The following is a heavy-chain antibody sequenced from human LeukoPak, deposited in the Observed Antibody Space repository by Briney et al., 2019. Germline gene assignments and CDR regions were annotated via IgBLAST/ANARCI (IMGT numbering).Heavy chain of an antibody. CDR3: AKYGSYWSFDL. D-gene: IGHD3-10*01. CDR2: IYYSGST. CDR1: GGSISSYY. J-gene: IGHJ2*01. V-gene: IGHV4-59*01. Sequence: SETLSLTCTVSGGSISSYYWSWIRQPPGKGLEWIGYIYYSGSTNYNPSLKSRVTISVDTSKNQFSLKLSSVTAADTAVYYCAKYGSYWSFDLWGRGTLVTVSS.